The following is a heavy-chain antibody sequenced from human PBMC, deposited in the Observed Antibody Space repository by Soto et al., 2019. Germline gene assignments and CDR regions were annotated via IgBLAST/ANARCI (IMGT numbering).Heavy chain of an antibody. CDR2: INHSGST. CDR1: GGSFSGYY. Sequence: SETLSLTCAVYGGSFSGYYWSWIRQPPGKGLEWIGEINHSGSTNYNPSLKSRVTISVDTSKNQFSLKVSSVTAADTAVYYCARVWTYCSGGSCYGSYYYCMDVWGQGTTVT. D-gene: IGHD2-15*01. J-gene: IGHJ6*02. V-gene: IGHV4-34*01. CDR3: ARVWTYCSGGSCYGSYYYCMDV.